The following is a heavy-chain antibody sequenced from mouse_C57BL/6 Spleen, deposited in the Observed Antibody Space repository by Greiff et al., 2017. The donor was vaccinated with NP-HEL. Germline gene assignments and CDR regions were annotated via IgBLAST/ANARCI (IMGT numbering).Heavy chain of an antibody. D-gene: IGHD2-5*01. V-gene: IGHV14-3*01. Sequence: EVQLQQSVAELVRPGASVKLSCTASGFNIKNTYIHWVRQRPEQGLEWIGRIDPANGNAKYAPKFQGKATITADTSSNTAYLQRSSLTSEDTAIYYCASYSNHWYFDVWGTRTTVTVSS. CDR1: GFNIKNTY. J-gene: IGHJ1*03. CDR3: ASYSNHWYFDV. CDR2: IDPANGNA.